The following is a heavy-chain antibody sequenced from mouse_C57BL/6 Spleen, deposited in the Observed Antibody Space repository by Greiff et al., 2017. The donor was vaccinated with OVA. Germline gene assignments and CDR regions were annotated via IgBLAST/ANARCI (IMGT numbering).Heavy chain of an antibody. Sequence: DVHLVESEGGLVQPGSSMKLSCTASGFTFSDYYMAWVRQVPEKGLEWVANINYDGSSTYYLDSLKSRFIISRDNAKNILYLQMSSLKSEDTATYYGARGPLYYGNSWFAYWGQGTLVTVSA. CDR1: GFTFSDYY. J-gene: IGHJ3*01. CDR3: ARGPLYYGNSWFAY. D-gene: IGHD2-1*01. CDR2: INYDGSST. V-gene: IGHV5-16*01.